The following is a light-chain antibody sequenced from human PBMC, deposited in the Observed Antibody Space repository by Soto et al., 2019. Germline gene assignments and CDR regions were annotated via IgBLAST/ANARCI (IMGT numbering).Light chain of an antibody. CDR3: LQDYNYPRT. Sequence: AIQMTQSPSSLSASVGDRVTITCRASQGIRTELGWYQQKPGKAPELLSYGASTLQSGVPSRFSGSGSGTDFTLTISSLQPEDFATSYCLQDYNYPRTFGQGTKVEI. V-gene: IGKV1-6*01. J-gene: IGKJ1*01. CDR1: QGIRTE. CDR2: GAS.